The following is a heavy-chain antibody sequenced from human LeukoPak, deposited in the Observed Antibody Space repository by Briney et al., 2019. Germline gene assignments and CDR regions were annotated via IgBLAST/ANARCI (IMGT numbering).Heavy chain of an antibody. V-gene: IGHV1-24*01. CDR2: FDPEDGET. D-gene: IGHD3-9*01. J-gene: IGHJ6*04. CDR3: ATGKYCDILTGYMGDYYGMDV. CDR1: GYTLTVLS. Sequence: GASVKVSCKVSGYTLTVLSMHWVRQSPGKGLEWSGEFDPEDGETIYAQKFQGRVTMTEDTATETAYMELSSLRSEDTAVYYCATGKYCDILTGYMGDYYGMDVWGKGTTVTVSS.